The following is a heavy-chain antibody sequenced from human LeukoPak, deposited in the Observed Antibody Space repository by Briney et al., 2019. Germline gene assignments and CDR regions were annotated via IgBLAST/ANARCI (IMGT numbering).Heavy chain of an antibody. D-gene: IGHD3-22*01. V-gene: IGHV1-46*01. CDR2: INPSGGST. J-gene: IGHJ4*02. Sequence: GASVKVSCKASGDTFTGYYMHWVRQAPGQGLEWMGIINPSGGSTSYAQKFQGRVTMTRDMSTSTVYMELSSLRSEDTAVYYCARGSLYYYDSSGYYYYWGQGTLVTVSS. CDR1: GDTFTGYY. CDR3: ARGSLYYYDSSGYYYY.